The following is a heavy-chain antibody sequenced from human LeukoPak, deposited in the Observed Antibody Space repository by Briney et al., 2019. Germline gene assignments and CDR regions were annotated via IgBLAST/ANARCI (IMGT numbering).Heavy chain of an antibody. V-gene: IGHV3-30-3*01. CDR1: GFTFSSYA. D-gene: IGHD6-19*01. J-gene: IGHJ4*02. CDR2: ISYDGSNK. CDR3: ARETPSPIAVAGGFFDY. Sequence: GGSLRLSCAASGFTFSSYAMHWVRQAPGKGLEWVAVISYDGSNKYYADSVKGRFTISRDNSKNTLYLQMNSLRAEDTAVYYCARETPSPIAVAGGFFDYWGQGTLVTVSS.